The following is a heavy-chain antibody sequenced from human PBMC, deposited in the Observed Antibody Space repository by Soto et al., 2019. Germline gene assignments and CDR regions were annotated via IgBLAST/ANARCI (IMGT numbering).Heavy chain of an antibody. Sequence: SETLSLTCTVSGGSIGSYSWSWIRQPPGKGLEWIGYVYYSGSTNYNPSLKSRVTISVDTSKSQFSLKLSSVTAADTAVYYCAREKQLGWFDPWGQGTLVTVS. CDR2: VYYSGST. D-gene: IGHD6-13*01. CDR3: AREKQLGWFDP. CDR1: GGSIGSYS. V-gene: IGHV4-59*01. J-gene: IGHJ5*02.